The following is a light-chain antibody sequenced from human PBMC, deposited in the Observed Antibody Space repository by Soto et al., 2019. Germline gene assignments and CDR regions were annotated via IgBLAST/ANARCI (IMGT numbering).Light chain of an antibody. J-gene: IGLJ3*02. V-gene: IGLV2-8*01. Sequence: QSALTQPPSASGSPGQAVTISCTGTSSDVGTYNHVSWYQQHPGKAPKLMIFEVTKRPSGVPDRFSGSKSGNTASLTVSGLQAEDEADYYCSSYAGSNNLLFGGGTKVTVL. CDR1: SSDVGTYNH. CDR3: SSYAGSNNLL. CDR2: EVT.